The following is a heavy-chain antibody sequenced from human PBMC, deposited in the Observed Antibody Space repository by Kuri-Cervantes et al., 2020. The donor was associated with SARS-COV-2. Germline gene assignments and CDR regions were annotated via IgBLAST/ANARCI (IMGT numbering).Heavy chain of an antibody. Sequence: SQTLSLTCAVYGGSFSGYYWSWIRQPPGKGLEWIGYIYSSGSTYYNPSLKSRVTMSVDRSKNQFSLKLTSVTAADTAVYYCANYYYDKRGYYYGWFDPWGQGTLVTVSS. J-gene: IGHJ5*02. CDR3: ANYYYDKRGYYYGWFDP. CDR2: IYSSGST. V-gene: IGHV4-30-4*01. CDR1: GGSFSGYY. D-gene: IGHD3-22*01.